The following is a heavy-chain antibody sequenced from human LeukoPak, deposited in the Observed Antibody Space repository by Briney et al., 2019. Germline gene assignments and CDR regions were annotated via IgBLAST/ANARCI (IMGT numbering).Heavy chain of an antibody. CDR1: GGSFRGYY. D-gene: IGHD3-3*01. J-gene: IGHJ5*02. CDR2: INHSGST. Sequence: SETLSLTCAVYGGSFRGYYWSWIRQPPGKGLEWIGEINHSGSTNYNPSLKSRVTISVDTSKNQFSLKLSSVTAADTAVYYCARVPYDFWSGYTKNWFDPWGQGTLVTVSS. CDR3: ARVPYDFWSGYTKNWFDP. V-gene: IGHV4-34*01.